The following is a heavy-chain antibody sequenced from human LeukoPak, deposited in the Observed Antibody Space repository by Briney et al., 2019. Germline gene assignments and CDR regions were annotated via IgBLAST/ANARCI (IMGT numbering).Heavy chain of an antibody. V-gene: IGHV5-10-1*01. CDR3: ARLKRDGYNFDY. J-gene: IGHJ4*02. CDR1: GYSFPIYR. Sequence: GESLKISCKGSGYSFPIYRISWVRQMPGKGLEWMGRIDPSDSYTNYSPSSQGHVTISADKSISTAYLQWSSLRASDTAIYYCARLKRDGYNFDYWGQGTLVTVSS. CDR2: IDPSDSYT. D-gene: IGHD5-24*01.